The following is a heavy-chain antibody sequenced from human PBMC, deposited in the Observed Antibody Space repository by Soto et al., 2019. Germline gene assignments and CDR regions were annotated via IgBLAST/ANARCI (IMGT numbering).Heavy chain of an antibody. CDR1: GGSISSSSYY. V-gene: IGHV4-39*01. CDR2: IYCSGST. Sequence: PSETLSLTCTVSGGSISSSSYYWGWIRQPPGKGLEWIGSIYCSGSTYYNPSLKSRVTISVDTSKNQFSLKLSSVTAADTAVYYCARIVSSYNPYYFDYWGQGTLVTVSS. D-gene: IGHD1-1*01. CDR3: ARIVSSYNPYYFDY. J-gene: IGHJ4*02.